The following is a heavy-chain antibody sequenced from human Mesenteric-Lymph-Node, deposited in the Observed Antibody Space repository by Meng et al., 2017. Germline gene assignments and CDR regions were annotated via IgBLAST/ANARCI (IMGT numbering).Heavy chain of an antibody. CDR1: GFTFSSYG. D-gene: IGHD3-10*01. Sequence: GESLKISCAASGFTFSSYGMHWFCQAPGKGLEWVAVIWYDGSNKYYADSVKGRFTSSRNNYKNTQYLQMNSLRAEETAVYYCAREYGSVRPESTFVYNWFDPWGQETLVTVSS. CDR3: AREYGSVRPESTFVYNWFDP. V-gene: IGHV3-33*01. CDR2: IWYDGSNK. J-gene: IGHJ5*02.